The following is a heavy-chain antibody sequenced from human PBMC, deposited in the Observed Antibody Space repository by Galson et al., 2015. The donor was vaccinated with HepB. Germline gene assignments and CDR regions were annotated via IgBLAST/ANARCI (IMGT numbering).Heavy chain of an antibody. CDR2: IYPGDSDT. CDR1: GYSFTSSW. D-gene: IGHD2-2*02. J-gene: IGHJ6*02. V-gene: IGHV5-51*01. CDR3: ARRFCSGITCYTEGYYVMDV. Sequence: QSGAEVKKPGESLKISCKGSGYSFTSSWIGWVRQMPGKGLEWMGIIYPGDSDTRYSPSFQGQVTISVDKSISTAYLQWGSLKASDTAMYYCARRFCSGITCYTEGYYVMDVWGQGTTVTVSS.